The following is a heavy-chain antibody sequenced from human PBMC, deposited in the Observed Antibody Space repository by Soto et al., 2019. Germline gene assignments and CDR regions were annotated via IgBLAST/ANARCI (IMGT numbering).Heavy chain of an antibody. CDR1: GYTFTGYY. Sequence: ASVKVSCKASGYTFTGYYMHWVRQAPGQGLEWMGWINPNSGGTNYAQKFQGWVTMTRDTSISTAYMELSRLRSDDTAVYYCARDIGVPVAGKRYYYYGMDVWGQGTTVTV. V-gene: IGHV1-2*04. CDR2: INPNSGGT. CDR3: ARDIGVPVAGKRYYYYGMDV. D-gene: IGHD6-19*01. J-gene: IGHJ6*02.